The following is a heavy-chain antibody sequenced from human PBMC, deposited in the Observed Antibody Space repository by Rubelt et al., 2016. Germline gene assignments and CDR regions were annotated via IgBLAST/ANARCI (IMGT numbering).Heavy chain of an antibody. CDR3: ARAIADNWFDP. Sequence: QVQLQQWGAGLLKPSETLSLTCAVYGGSFSGYYWSWIRQPPGKGLEWIGEINHSGSTNYNPSLKSRVTISVDTSKNQFSLKLSSVTAADTAVYYCARAIADNWFDPWGQGTLVTVSS. V-gene: IGHV4-34*01. CDR2: INHSGST. D-gene: IGHD6-13*01. CDR1: GGSFSGYY. J-gene: IGHJ5*02.